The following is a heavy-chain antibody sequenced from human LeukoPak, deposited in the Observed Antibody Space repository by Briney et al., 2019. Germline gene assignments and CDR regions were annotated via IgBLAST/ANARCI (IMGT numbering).Heavy chain of an antibody. CDR3: AKVPRQNGWFPLSDY. CDR1: GFTFRTYA. D-gene: IGHD6-19*01. J-gene: IGHJ4*02. CDR2: ISYDGGNK. V-gene: IGHV3-30*18. Sequence: GRSLRLSCAASGFTFRTYAMHWVRQAPGKGLEWVAVISYDGGNKYYAESVKGRFTISRDNSKSTLYLQMNSLRAEDTAVYYCAKVPRQNGWFPLSDYWGQGALVTVAS.